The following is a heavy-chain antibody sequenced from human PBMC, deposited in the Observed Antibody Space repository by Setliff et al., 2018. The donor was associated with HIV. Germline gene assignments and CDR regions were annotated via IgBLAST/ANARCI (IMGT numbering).Heavy chain of an antibody. CDR1: GYTFTNYY. D-gene: IGHD6-19*01. J-gene: IGHJ5*02. CDR3: KRSSSDWIQVRFDP. Sequence: ASVKVSCKTSGYTFTNYYVHWVRQAPGQGLEWMGVITPNGGSANYAQKFQGRVTMTSDTSTSTVYMELRNLRSDDTAVYFCKRSSSDWIQVRFDPWGQGTLVTVSS. CDR2: ITPNGGSA. V-gene: IGHV1-46*01.